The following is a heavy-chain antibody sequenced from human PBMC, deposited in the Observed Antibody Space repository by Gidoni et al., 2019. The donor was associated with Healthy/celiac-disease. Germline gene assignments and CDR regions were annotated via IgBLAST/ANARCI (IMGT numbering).Heavy chain of an antibody. V-gene: IGHV1-69*01. CDR1: GGTFSSYA. CDR2: IIPIFGTA. D-gene: IGHD2-2*01. J-gene: IGHJ6*02. CDR3: ARSQNYCSSTSCQKADYYYGMDV. Sequence: QVQLVQSGAEVKKPGSSVKVSCKASGGTFSSYAISWVRQAPGQGLEWMGGIIPIFGTANYAQKFQGRVTITADESTSTAYMELSSLRSEDTAVYYCARSQNYCSSTSCQKADYYYGMDVWGQGTTVTVSS.